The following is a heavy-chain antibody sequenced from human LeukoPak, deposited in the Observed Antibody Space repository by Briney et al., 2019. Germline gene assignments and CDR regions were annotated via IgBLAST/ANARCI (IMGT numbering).Heavy chain of an antibody. J-gene: IGHJ4*02. CDR3: ARGGGFWSGYYPHDY. V-gene: IGHV4-31*03. CDR2: IYYSGST. Sequence: SQTLSLTCTVSGGSISGGGYYWSWIRQHPGKGLEWIGYIYYSGSTYYNPSLKSRVTISVDTSKNQFSLKLSSVTAADTAVYYCARGGGFWSGYYPHDYWGQGTLVTVSS. CDR1: GGSISGGGYY. D-gene: IGHD3-3*01.